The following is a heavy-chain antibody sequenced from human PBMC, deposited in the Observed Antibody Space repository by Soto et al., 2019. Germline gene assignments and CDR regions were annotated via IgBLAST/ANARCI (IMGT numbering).Heavy chain of an antibody. CDR2: IDPKSGGT. CDR1: GPTFIAYY. V-gene: IGHV1-2*02. CDR3: ARVSVDVPE. D-gene: IGHD5-12*01. Sequence: QLVQSGAEVKKPGASVRVSCKTSGPTFIAYYIHWVRQAPGQGLEWMGWIDPKSGGTTYEQKFLGRVTMTRDTSINTADVDLNRLTSDDTAVYYCARVSVDVPEWGQGTLITVSS. J-gene: IGHJ4*02.